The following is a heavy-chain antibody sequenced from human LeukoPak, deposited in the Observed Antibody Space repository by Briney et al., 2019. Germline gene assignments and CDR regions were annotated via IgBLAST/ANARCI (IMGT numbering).Heavy chain of an antibody. V-gene: IGHV4-38-2*01. CDR2: IYHSGST. CDR1: GYSISSGYY. CDR3: ARAGYSYGFFDY. J-gene: IGHJ4*02. D-gene: IGHD5-18*01. Sequence: PSQTLSLTCAVSGYSISSGYYWGWIRQPPGKGLEWIGSIYHSGSTYYNPSLKSRVTISVDTSKNQFSLKLSSVTAADTAVYYCARAGYSYGFFDYWGQGTLVTGSS.